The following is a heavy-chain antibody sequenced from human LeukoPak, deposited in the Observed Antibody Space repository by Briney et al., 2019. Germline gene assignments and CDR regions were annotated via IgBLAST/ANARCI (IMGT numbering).Heavy chain of an antibody. V-gene: IGHV4-31*03. Sequence: SETLSLTCTVSGGSISSGAYFWSWIRQHPGKGLEWIGFICYSGTTYYNPSLKSRLTLSKDTSKNHFSLTLSSVTAADTAVYYCARAHGSGGDYFDYWGQGTLVTVSS. CDR3: ARAHGSGGDYFDY. CDR2: ICYSGTT. CDR1: GGSISSGAYF. D-gene: IGHD5-12*01. J-gene: IGHJ4*02.